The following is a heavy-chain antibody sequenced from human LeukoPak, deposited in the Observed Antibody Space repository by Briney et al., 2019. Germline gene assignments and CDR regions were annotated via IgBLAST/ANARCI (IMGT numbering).Heavy chain of an antibody. CDR2: ISSASGSI. V-gene: IGHV3-48*04. CDR3: ARLPAYCSSTACYYDY. J-gene: IGHJ4*02. CDR1: GFTFSSYS. D-gene: IGHD2-2*01. Sequence: GGSLRLSCVASGFTFSSYSMNWVRQAPGKGLEWVSYISSASGSIYYADSVKGRFTISRDNAKNSLFLQINSLRAEDTAVYYCARLPAYCSSTACYYDYWGQGTLVTVSS.